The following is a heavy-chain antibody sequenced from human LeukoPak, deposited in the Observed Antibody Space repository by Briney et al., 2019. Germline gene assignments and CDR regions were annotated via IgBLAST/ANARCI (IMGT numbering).Heavy chain of an antibody. CDR2: ISNSDDST. CDR1: GFTFSSYE. J-gene: IGHJ4*02. D-gene: IGHD1-14*01. CDR3: AKATGYLL. Sequence: GSLRLSCAASGFTFSSYEMNWVRQAPGKGLEWVSTISNSDDSTYYADSVKGRFTISRDNSENTLYLQMNSLRAEDTAVYYCAKATGYLLWGQGTLVTVSS. V-gene: IGHV3-23*01.